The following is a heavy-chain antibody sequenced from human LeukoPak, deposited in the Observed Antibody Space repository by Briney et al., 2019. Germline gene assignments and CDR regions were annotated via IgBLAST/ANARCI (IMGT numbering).Heavy chain of an antibody. CDR3: ARLMTTVTGYYYMDV. D-gene: IGHD4-11*01. CDR2: ISSSSSYI. J-gene: IGHJ6*03. V-gene: IGHV3-21*01. Sequence: GGSLRLSCGASGFTFSSHGMNWVRQAPGKGLEWVSSISSSSSYIYYADSVKGRFTISRDNAKNSLYLQMNSLRAEDTAVYYCARLMTTVTGYYYMDVWGKGTTVTASS. CDR1: GFTFSSHG.